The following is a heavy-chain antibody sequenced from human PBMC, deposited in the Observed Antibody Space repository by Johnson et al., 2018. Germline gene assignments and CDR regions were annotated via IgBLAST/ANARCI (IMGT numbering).Heavy chain of an antibody. CDR1: GGSISSYY. J-gene: IGHJ6*02. CDR3: ARERRVVYGDYYDYVMDV. Sequence: QVQLQESGPGLVKPSETXSLTCTVSGGSISSYYWSWIRQPPGEGLEWLGYIYYSGSTNYNPSLQSRVTISVDTSKNQFSLKLSSVTAADTAVYYLARERRVVYGDYYDYVMDVWGQGTTVTVSS. D-gene: IGHD4-17*01. CDR2: IYYSGST. V-gene: IGHV4-59*01.